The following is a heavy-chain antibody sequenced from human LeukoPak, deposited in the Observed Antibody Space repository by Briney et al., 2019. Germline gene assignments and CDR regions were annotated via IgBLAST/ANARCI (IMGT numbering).Heavy chain of an antibody. CDR3: ARDGSYFSIDY. V-gene: IGHV4-59*12. CDR2: IYYSGST. D-gene: IGHD1-26*01. J-gene: IGHJ4*02. CDR1: GGSISSYY. Sequence: SETLSLTCTVSGGSISSYYWSWIRQLPGKGLEWIGYIYYSGSTNYNPSLKSRVTMSVDTPKNQFSLKLSSVTAADTAVYYCARDGSYFSIDYWGQGTLVTVSS.